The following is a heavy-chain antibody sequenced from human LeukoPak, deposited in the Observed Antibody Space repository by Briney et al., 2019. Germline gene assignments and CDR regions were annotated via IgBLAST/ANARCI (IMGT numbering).Heavy chain of an antibody. CDR2: INHNGNVN. Sequence: GGSLRLSGAASGFTFSSYWMNWARQAPGKGLEWVASINHNGNVNYYVDSVKGRFTIPRDNAKNSLYLQMSNLRAEATAVYFCARGGGLDVWGQGATVTVSS. J-gene: IGHJ6*02. D-gene: IGHD3-16*01. CDR1: GFTFSSYW. V-gene: IGHV3-7*03. CDR3: ARGGGLDV.